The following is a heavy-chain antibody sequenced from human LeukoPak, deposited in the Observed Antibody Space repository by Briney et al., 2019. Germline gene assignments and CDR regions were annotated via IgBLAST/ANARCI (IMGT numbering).Heavy chain of an antibody. J-gene: IGHJ3*01. CDR3: AKPRGGDSWAFDF. Sequence: GGSLRLSCAASGFTVSSNYMSWVRQAPGKGLEWVSIIYSGGSTYYADSVKGRFTISRDNSKNTLYLQMNSLRPEDTAVYYCAKPRGGDSWAFDFWGQGTMVTVSS. V-gene: IGHV3-66*04. D-gene: IGHD2-21*02. CDR1: GFTVSSNY. CDR2: IYSGGST.